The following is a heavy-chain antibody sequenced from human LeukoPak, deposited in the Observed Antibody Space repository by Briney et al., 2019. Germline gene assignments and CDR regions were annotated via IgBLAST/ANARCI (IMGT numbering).Heavy chain of an antibody. CDR3: ARYRYYFDY. V-gene: IGHV4-59*01. CDR2: IYYSGST. Sequence: PSETLSLTCTVSGGSISSYYWSWIRQPPGKGLEWIGYIYYSGSTNYTPSLKSRVTISVDTSKNQFSLKLSSVTAADTAVYYCARYRYYFDYWGEGTLVTVSS. J-gene: IGHJ4*02. CDR1: GGSISSYY. D-gene: IGHD1-14*01.